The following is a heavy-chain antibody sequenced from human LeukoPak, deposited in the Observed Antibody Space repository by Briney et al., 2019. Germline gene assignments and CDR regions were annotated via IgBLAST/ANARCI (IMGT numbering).Heavy chain of an antibody. CDR2: ISSSSRTM. CDR1: GFTFSSYN. J-gene: IGHJ6*03. CDR3: ARVAATPYQYYYMDV. D-gene: IGHD2-15*01. Sequence: GGSLRLSCAASGFTFSSYNMNWVRQATGKGLEWVSYISSSSRTMYDAHSVKGRFTISRDNAKNSLFLQMSSLRAEDTAVYYCARVAATPYQYYYMDVWGKGTTVTVSS. V-gene: IGHV3-48*01.